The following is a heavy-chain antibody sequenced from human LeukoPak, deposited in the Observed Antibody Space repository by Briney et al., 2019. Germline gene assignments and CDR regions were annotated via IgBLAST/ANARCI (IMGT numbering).Heavy chain of an antibody. CDR1: GFTFSTYS. J-gene: IGHJ3*01. D-gene: IGHD1-26*01. V-gene: IGHV3-21*01. Sequence: KTGGSLRLSCVASGFTFSTYSMHWVRQAPGKGLEWVASFTTSSGYIYYADSVKGRFTISRDNPKNSLFLQMNSLRAEDTAVYYWARGEAFDFWGQGKMVTVS. CDR3: ARGEAFDF. CDR2: FTTSSGYI.